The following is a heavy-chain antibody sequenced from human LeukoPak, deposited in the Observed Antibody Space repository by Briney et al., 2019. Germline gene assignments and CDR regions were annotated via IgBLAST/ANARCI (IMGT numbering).Heavy chain of an antibody. Sequence: GESLKISCKGSGYSFTSYWIGRVRQMPGRGLEWMGIIYPGDSDTRYSPSFQGQVTISADKSISTAYLQWSSLKASDTAMYYCARRLRWPLDAFDIWGQGTMVTVSS. CDR3: ARRLRWPLDAFDI. J-gene: IGHJ3*02. V-gene: IGHV5-51*01. CDR1: GYSFTSYW. CDR2: IYPGDSDT. D-gene: IGHD4-23*01.